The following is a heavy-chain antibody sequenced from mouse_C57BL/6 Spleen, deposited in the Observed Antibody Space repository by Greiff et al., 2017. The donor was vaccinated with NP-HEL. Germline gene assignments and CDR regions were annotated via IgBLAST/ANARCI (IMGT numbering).Heavy chain of an antibody. D-gene: IGHD2-2*01. CDR1: GYSFTGYY. V-gene: IGHV1-42*01. CDR3: ARGGLYGYDEGSWFAY. Sequence: EVQLQQSGPELVKPGASVKISCKASGYSFTGYYMNWVKQSPEKSLEWIGEINPSTGGTTYNQKFKAKATLTVDKSSSTAYMQLKSLTSEDSAVYYCARGGLYGYDEGSWFAYWGQGTLVTVSA. CDR2: INPSTGGT. J-gene: IGHJ3*01.